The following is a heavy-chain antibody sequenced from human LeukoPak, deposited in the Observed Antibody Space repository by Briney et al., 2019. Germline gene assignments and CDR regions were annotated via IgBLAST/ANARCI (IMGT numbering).Heavy chain of an antibody. J-gene: IGHJ4*02. CDR1: GFTFSSYG. D-gene: IGHD4-17*01. CDR3: ARPQTNGDYSFDY. Sequence: PGRSLRLSCAASGFTFSSYGTHWVRQAPGKGLERVAVIWYDGSNKYYADSVKGRFTISRDNSKNTLYLQMNSLRAEDTAVYYCARPQTNGDYSFDYWGQGTLVTVSS. CDR2: IWYDGSNK. V-gene: IGHV3-33*01.